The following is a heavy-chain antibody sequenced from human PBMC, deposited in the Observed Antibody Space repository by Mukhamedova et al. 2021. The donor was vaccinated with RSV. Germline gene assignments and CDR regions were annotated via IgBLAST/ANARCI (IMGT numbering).Heavy chain of an antibody. CDR2: IRGSGGTR. CDR3: AREGSDQEMTY. D-gene: IGHD2-2*01. Sequence: VSGIRGSGGTRYYAESVQGRFTISRDNANNTLFLKMNSLRADDTAVYYCAREGSDQEMTYWGQGTLVTVSS. J-gene: IGHJ4*02. V-gene: IGHV3-23*01.